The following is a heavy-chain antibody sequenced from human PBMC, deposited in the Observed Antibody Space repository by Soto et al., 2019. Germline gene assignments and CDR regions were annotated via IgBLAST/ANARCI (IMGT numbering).Heavy chain of an antibody. D-gene: IGHD2-21*02. J-gene: IGHJ5*02. CDR1: GFTFSSYA. Sequence: EVQLLESGGGLVQPGGSLRLSCAASGFTFSSYAMSWVRQAPGKGLEWVSAISGSGGSTYYADSVKGRFTISRDNSKNTLYLQMNSLRAEDTAVYYCAKDREYCGGDCYSTAWFDPWGQGTQVTVSS. CDR3: AKDREYCGGDCYSTAWFDP. V-gene: IGHV3-23*01. CDR2: ISGSGGST.